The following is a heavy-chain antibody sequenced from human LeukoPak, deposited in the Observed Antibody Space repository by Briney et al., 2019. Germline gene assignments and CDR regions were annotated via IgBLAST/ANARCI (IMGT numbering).Heavy chain of an antibody. J-gene: IGHJ4*02. CDR2: INPSGGST. D-gene: IGHD3-10*01. CDR1: GYTFTSYY. CDR3: ARDLTVRGVLTKDFDY. V-gene: IGHV1-46*01. Sequence: GASVKVSCKASGYTFTSYYMHWVRQAPGQGLEWMGIINPSGGSTSYAQKFQGRVTMTRDTSISTAYMELSRLRSDDTAVYYCARDLTVRGVLTKDFDYWGQGTLVTVSS.